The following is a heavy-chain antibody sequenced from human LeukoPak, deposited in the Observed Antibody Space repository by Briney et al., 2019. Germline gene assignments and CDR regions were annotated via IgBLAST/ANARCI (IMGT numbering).Heavy chain of an antibody. CDR3: ARDFGYCSSTSCHRRGGWFDP. CDR1: GDSISSYY. D-gene: IGHD2-2*03. CDR2: IYYSGT. J-gene: IGHJ5*02. V-gene: IGHV4-59*12. Sequence: SETLSLTCTVSGDSISSYYLSWIRQPPGKGLEWIGYIYYSGTNYSPSLKSRVTISVDTSKNQFSLKLSSVTAADTAVYYCARDFGYCSSTSCHRRGGWFDPWGQGTLVTVSS.